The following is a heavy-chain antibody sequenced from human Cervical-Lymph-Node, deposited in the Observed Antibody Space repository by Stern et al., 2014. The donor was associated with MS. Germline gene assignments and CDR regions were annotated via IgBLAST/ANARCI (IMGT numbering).Heavy chain of an antibody. CDR2: ISWNSGSI. V-gene: IGHV3-9*01. CDR3: AKDSGIAATSSFDY. CDR1: GFTFDDYA. J-gene: IGHJ4*02. D-gene: IGHD6-13*01. Sequence: EVQLEESGGGLVQPGRSLRLSCAASGFTFDDYAMHWVRQAPGKGLEWVSGISWNSGSIGYADSVKGRFTISRDNAKNSLYLQMNSLRAEDTALYYCAKDSGIAATSSFDYWGQGTLVTVSS.